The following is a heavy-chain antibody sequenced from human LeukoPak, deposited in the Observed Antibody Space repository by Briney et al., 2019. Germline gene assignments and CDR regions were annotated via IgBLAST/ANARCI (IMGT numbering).Heavy chain of an antibody. D-gene: IGHD3-16*02. Sequence: ASVKVSCKASGYTFTGYYMHWVRQAPGQGLEWVGWINPNSSGTNNAQNFQGRVTMTRDTSISTAYMELSRLRSDDTAVYYCARDLQTGGMIAFGGVITPGDYWGQGTLVTVSS. V-gene: IGHV1-2*02. CDR1: GYTFTGYY. CDR2: INPNSSGT. J-gene: IGHJ4*02. CDR3: ARDLQTGGMIAFGGVITPGDY.